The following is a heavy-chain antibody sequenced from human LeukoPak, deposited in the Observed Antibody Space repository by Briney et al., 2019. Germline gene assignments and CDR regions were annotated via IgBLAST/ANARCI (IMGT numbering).Heavy chain of an antibody. CDR1: GFAFSSYG. J-gene: IGHJ6*02. Sequence: PGGSLRLSCAASGFAFSSYGMHWVRQAPGKGLEWVAIIWYAGGNTYYSDSVKGRFTISRDNSKNTLYLQMNSLRAEDTAVYYCARNGVVITSTSYYYYGMDVRGQGTTVTVSS. CDR3: ARNGVVITSTSYYYYGMDV. V-gene: IGHV3-33*01. D-gene: IGHD3-3*01. CDR2: IWYAGGNT.